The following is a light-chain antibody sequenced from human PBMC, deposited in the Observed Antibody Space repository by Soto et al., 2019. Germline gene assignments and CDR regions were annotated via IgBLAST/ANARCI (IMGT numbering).Light chain of an antibody. CDR3: QQYEEWPPLT. J-gene: IGKJ4*01. CDR2: GAS. V-gene: IGKV3-15*01. Sequence: EIVMTQSPATLSVSPGESATLSCRASQGVGTNLAWYQQKRGQAPRLLIYGASTRGLYTPHRFSGSGSGTEFTLTISSLQSEDFAVYYCQQYEEWPPLTFGGGTKVDI. CDR1: QGVGTN.